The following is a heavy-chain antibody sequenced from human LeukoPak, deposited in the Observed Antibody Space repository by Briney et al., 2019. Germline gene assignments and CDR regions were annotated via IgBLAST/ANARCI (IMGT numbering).Heavy chain of an antibody. Sequence: SETLSLTCTVSGGSISSYYWSWIRQPPGKGLEWIGYIYYSGSTNYNPSLKSRVTISVDTSKNQFSLKLSSVTAADTAVYYCATRPGNVWYWGQGTLVTVSS. CDR1: GGSISSYY. CDR2: IYYSGST. D-gene: IGHD1-1*01. CDR3: ATRPGNVWY. V-gene: IGHV4-59*01. J-gene: IGHJ4*02.